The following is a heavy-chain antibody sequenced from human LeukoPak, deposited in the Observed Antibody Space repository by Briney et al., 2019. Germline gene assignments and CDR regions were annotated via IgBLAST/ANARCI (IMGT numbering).Heavy chain of an antibody. CDR3: ARLRDTVTSASDY. CDR2: ISSSGGYI. Sequence: GGSLRLSCAASGFSIKSYSMTWVRQAPGKGLEWVATISSSGGYIYYADSVRGRFTISRDTVQNSLFLQLNSLRVEDTAVYNCARLRDTVTSASDYWGQGTLVTVSS. D-gene: IGHD5-18*01. CDR1: GFSIKSYS. V-gene: IGHV3-21*01. J-gene: IGHJ4*02.